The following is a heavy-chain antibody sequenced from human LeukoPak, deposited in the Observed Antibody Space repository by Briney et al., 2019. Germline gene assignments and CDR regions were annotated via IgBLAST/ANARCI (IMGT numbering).Heavy chain of an antibody. CDR3: ARGLREGDFWSGYRYYYGMDV. D-gene: IGHD3-3*01. Sequence: SETLSLTCAVYGGSCSGYYWSWIRQPPGKGLEWIGELNHSRSTNYNPSLKSRVTISVDTSKNQFSLKLSSVTAADTAVYYCARGLREGDFWSGYRYYYGMDVWGQGSTVTVSS. J-gene: IGHJ6*02. V-gene: IGHV4-34*01. CDR2: LNHSRST. CDR1: GGSCSGYY.